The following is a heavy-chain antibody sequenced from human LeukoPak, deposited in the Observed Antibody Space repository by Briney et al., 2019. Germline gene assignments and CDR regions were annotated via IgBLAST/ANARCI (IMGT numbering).Heavy chain of an antibody. V-gene: IGHV1-69*13. D-gene: IGHD3-10*01. CDR2: IIPIFGTA. Sequence: SVKVSCKASGGTFSSYAISRVRQAPGQGLEWMGGIIPIFGTANYAQKFQGRVTITADESTSTAYMELSSLRSEDTAVYYCARVMVAGTGSYDYWGQGTLVTVSS. J-gene: IGHJ4*02. CDR3: ARVMVAGTGSYDY. CDR1: GGTFSSYA.